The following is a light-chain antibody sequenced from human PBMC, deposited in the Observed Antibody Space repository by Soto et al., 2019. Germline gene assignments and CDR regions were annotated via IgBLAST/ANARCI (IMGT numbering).Light chain of an antibody. J-gene: IGKJ1*01. V-gene: IGKV1-39*01. Sequence: DIQMSQSPSSLSASVGDTVTITCRASQIISSYLNWYQQKPGKAPKLLIYAASSLQSGVPSRFSGSGSGTDFTLTISSLQPEDFATYYCQQSYSTPVTFGQGTKVDIK. CDR1: QIISSY. CDR2: AAS. CDR3: QQSYSTPVT.